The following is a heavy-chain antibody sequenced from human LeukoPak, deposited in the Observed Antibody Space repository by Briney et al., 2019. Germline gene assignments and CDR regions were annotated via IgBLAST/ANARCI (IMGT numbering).Heavy chain of an antibody. CDR2: ISSSSSTI. CDR1: GFTFSSYS. D-gene: IGHD3-3*01. V-gene: IGHV3-48*01. Sequence: GGSLRLSCAASGFTFSSYSMNWVRQAPGKGLEWVSYISSSSSTIYYADSVKGRFTISRDNSKNTLYLQMNSLRAEDTAVYYCARDRALDGLDYWGQGTLVTVSS. CDR3: ARDRALDGLDY. J-gene: IGHJ4*02.